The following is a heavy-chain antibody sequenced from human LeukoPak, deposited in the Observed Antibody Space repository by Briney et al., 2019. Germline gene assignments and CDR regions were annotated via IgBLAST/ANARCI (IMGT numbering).Heavy chain of an antibody. CDR1: GGSFSGYY. J-gene: IGHJ3*02. Sequence: SETLSLTCAVYGGSFSGYYGSWIRQPPGKGLEWIGEINHSGSTNYNPSLKSRVTISVDTSKNQFSLKLSSVTAADTAVYYCASQYYDILTGYYTFAFDIWGQGAMVTVSS. CDR2: INHSGST. V-gene: IGHV4-34*01. CDR3: ASQYYDILTGYYTFAFDI. D-gene: IGHD3-9*01.